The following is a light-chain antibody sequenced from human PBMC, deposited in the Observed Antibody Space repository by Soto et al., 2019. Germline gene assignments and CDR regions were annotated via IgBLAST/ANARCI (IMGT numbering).Light chain of an antibody. CDR2: GAS. Sequence: ELVLTQSPGTLSLSPGERATVSCRASQTISRNYLVWYQKKPVQSPRLLIYGASTRATGIPDRFTGSGSGTDFTLTITRLAPEDFEVYYCQQYGGSVPWTFGQGTKVE. J-gene: IGKJ1*01. CDR3: QQYGGSVPWT. CDR1: QTISRNY. V-gene: IGKV3-20*01.